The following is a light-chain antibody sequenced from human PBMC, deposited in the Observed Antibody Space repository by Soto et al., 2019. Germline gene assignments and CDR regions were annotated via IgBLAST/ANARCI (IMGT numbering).Light chain of an antibody. CDR3: AAWDGSLNNVL. CDR2: GNN. Sequence: QAVVTQPPSASGTPGQRVTISCSGSGSSIGTNTVNWYRQLPGTAPKLLIHGNNQRPSGVPDRFSGSKSGTSASLAISGLQSEDEADYYCAAWDGSLNNVLFGGGIKLTVL. V-gene: IGLV1-44*01. CDR1: GSSIGTNT. J-gene: IGLJ2*01.